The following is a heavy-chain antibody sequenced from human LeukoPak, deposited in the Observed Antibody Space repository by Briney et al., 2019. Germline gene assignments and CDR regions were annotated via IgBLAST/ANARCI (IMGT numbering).Heavy chain of an antibody. V-gene: IGHV3-7*01. CDR3: AREGRLLGAFDV. Sequence: QAGGSLRLSCAASGFTFSSYGMHWVRQAPGKGLEWVADIKPDGSHVSYVDSVKGRFSISRDNAQNSLYLQVSSLRAEDTAIYYCAREGRLLGAFDVWGQGTMVTVSS. J-gene: IGHJ3*01. CDR2: IKPDGSHV. CDR1: GFTFSSYG. D-gene: IGHD2-15*01.